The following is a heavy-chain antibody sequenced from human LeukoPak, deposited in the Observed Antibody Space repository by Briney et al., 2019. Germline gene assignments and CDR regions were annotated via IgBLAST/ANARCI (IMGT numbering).Heavy chain of an antibody. Sequence: SETLSLTCTVSGGSISSYYWSWIRQPPGKGLEWIGYIYYSGSTNYNPSLKSRVTISVDTSKNQFSLKLSSVTAADTAVYYCAKSYSSGWNFDYWGQGTLVTVSS. J-gene: IGHJ4*02. D-gene: IGHD6-19*01. CDR1: GGSISSYY. CDR2: IYYSGST. V-gene: IGHV4-59*01. CDR3: AKSYSSGWNFDY.